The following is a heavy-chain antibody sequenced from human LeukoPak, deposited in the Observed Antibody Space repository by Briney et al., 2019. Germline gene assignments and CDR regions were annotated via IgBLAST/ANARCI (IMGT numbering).Heavy chain of an antibody. V-gene: IGHV4-59*01. D-gene: IGHD5-18*01. CDR1: GDSFRSYY. J-gene: IGHJ4*02. CDR3: ARGFRYNYGFDY. Sequence: SETLSLTCTVSGDSFRSYYWNWIRQPPGKGLEWIGYMYYSGSTSYKPSLKGRVTITVDTSKNQFSLKLSSVAAADTAVYYCARGFRYNYGFDYWGQGTLVTVSS. CDR2: MYYSGST.